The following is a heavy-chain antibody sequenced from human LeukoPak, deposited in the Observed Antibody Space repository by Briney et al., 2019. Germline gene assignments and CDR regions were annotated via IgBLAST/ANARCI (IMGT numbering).Heavy chain of an antibody. V-gene: IGHV4-59*01. Sequence: SETLSLTCTVSDGSISSYYWRWIRQPPGKGLEWIGYIYYSGTTSYNPSLKSRVTISVDTSKNQFSLKLSSVTAADTAVYYCARVSPGYCSSTSCYKVEDYWGQGTLVTVSS. J-gene: IGHJ4*02. CDR1: DGSISSYY. CDR3: ARVSPGYCSSTSCYKVEDY. D-gene: IGHD2-2*02. CDR2: IYYSGTT.